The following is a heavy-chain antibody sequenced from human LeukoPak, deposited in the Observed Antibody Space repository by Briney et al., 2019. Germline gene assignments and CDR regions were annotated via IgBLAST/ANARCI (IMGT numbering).Heavy chain of an antibody. Sequence: GGSLRLSCAVSGFTFSYYSMNWVRQAPGKGLEWVSYISSSSSNINYADSVKGRFTISRDNAKNSLYLQMNSLRAEDTAVYYCAELGITMIGGVWGKGTTVTISS. J-gene: IGHJ6*04. CDR2: ISSSSSNI. D-gene: IGHD3-10*02. CDR3: AELGITMIGGV. V-gene: IGHV3-48*04. CDR1: GFTFSYYS.